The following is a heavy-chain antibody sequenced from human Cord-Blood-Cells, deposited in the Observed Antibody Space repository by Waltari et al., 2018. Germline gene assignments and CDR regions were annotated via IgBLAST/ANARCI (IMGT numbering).Heavy chain of an antibody. V-gene: IGHV4-34*01. Sequence: QVQLQQWGAGLLKPSETLSLTCSVYGGSFSGYYCRWIRQPPGKGLEWIGEINHSGSTNYNPALKSRVTISVDTSKNQFSLKLSSVTAADTAVYYCAKFAHDSGIYAFDIWGQGTMVTVSS. CDR1: GGSFSGYY. J-gene: IGHJ3*02. CDR2: INHSGST. CDR3: AKFAHDSGIYAFDI. D-gene: IGHD1-26*01.